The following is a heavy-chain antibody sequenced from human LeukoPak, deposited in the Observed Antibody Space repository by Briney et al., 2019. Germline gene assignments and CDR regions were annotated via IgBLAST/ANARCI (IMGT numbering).Heavy chain of an antibody. CDR2: IGSGGTT. CDR1: GFTLSTTA. J-gene: IGHJ4*02. D-gene: IGHD3-10*01. CDR3: ARDYGSGSSDY. V-gene: IGHV3-23*01. Sequence: GGSLRLSCVASGFTLSTTAMGWVRQAPGKGLEWVSAIGSGGTTYYSDSVKGRFAISRDNSKNTLYLQMNSLRAEDTAVYYCARDYGSGSSDYWGQGTLVTVSS.